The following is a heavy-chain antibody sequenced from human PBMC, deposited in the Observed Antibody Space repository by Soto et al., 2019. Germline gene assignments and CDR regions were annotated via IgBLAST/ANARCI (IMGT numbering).Heavy chain of an antibody. CDR2: IIPIFGTA. V-gene: IGHV1-69*06. Sequence: QVQLVQSGAEVKKPGSSVKVSCKASGGTFSSYAISWVRQAPRQGLEWMGGIIPIFGTANYAQKFQGRVTITADKSTSTAYMELSSLRSEDTAVYYCARAKYSSSWSRGGFDYWGQGTLVTVSS. D-gene: IGHD6-13*01. CDR3: ARAKYSSSWSRGGFDY. J-gene: IGHJ4*02. CDR1: GGTFSSYA.